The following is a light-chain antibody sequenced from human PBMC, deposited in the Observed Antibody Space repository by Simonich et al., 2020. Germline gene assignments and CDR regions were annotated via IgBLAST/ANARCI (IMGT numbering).Light chain of an antibody. CDR3: QQYYSTPLT. CDR1: QGVLYSSNNKNY. J-gene: IGKJ4*01. CDR2: WAS. Sequence: DIVMTQSPDSLAVSLGERATINCKSSQGVLYSSNNKNYLAWYHQKPGQPPQLLIYWASTRESGVPDRFSGSGSGTDFTLTISSLQAEDVAVYYCQQYYSTPLTFGGGTKVEIK. V-gene: IGKV4-1*01.